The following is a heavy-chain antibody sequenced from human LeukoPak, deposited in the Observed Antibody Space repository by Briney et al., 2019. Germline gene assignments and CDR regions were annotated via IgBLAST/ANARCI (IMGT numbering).Heavy chain of an antibody. CDR2: IYYTGTT. V-gene: IGHV4-59*01. J-gene: IGHJ4*02. CDR3: ASVHGWFGGAVDC. Sequence: SETLSLTCTVSGDSISSYFWSWIRQPPGKGLEWIGYIYYTGTTNYNPSLKSRVTISLDTSKNQFSLKLSSVSAADTAVYYCASVHGWFGGAVDCWGQGTLVTVYS. D-gene: IGHD3-10*01. CDR1: GDSISSYF.